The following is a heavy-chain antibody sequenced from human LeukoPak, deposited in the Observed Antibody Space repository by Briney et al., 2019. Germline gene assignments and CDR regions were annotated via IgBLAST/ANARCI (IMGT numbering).Heavy chain of an antibody. D-gene: IGHD3-10*01. CDR3: ARDLDGSGPYYGMDV. V-gene: IGHV4-4*07. CDR2: IYTSGST. J-gene: IGHJ6*02. CDR1: GGSISSYY. Sequence: SETLSLTCTVSGGSISSYYWSWIRQPAGKGLEWIGRIYTSGSTNYNPSLKSRVTMSVDTSKNQFSLKLSSVTAADTAVYYCARDLDGSGPYYGMDVWGQRTTVTVSS.